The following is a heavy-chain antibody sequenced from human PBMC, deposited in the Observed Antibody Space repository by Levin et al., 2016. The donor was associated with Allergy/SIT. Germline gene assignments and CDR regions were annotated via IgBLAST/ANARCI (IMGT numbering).Heavy chain of an antibody. D-gene: IGHD5-18*01. V-gene: IGHV5-10-1*01. J-gene: IGHJ4*02. Sequence: VRQMPGKGLEWMGRIDPSDSYTNYSPSFQGHVTISADKSISTAYLQWSSLKASDTAMYYCARHSWGGYSLLGGYFDYWGQGTLVTVSS. CDR2: IDPSDSYT. CDR3: ARHSWGGYSLLGGYFDY.